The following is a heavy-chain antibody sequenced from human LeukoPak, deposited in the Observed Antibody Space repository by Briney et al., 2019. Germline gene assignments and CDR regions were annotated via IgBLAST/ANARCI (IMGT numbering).Heavy chain of an antibody. CDR2: ISCSSSYI. CDR3: AREHYYYYYMDV. CDR1: GFTFSSYS. J-gene: IGHJ6*03. V-gene: IGHV3-21*01. Sequence: GGSLRLSCAASGFTFSSYSMNWVRQAPGKGLEWVSSISCSSSYIYYADSVKGRFTISRDNAKNSLYLQMNSLRAEDTAVYYCAREHYYYYYMDVWGKGTTVTVSS.